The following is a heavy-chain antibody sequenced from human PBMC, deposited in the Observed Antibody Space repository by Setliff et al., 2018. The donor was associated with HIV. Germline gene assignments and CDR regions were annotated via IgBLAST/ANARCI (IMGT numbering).Heavy chain of an antibody. D-gene: IGHD3-10*01. J-gene: IGHJ4*02. V-gene: IGHV1-46*01. CDR1: GYIFTSYY. Sequence: ASVKVSCKASGYIFTSYYVHWVRQAPGQGLEWMGIINPSGAITSYAQKFQGRITISTDASTSTAYMELNSLRSEDTAVYYCARNDASGSYYRLDYWGQGTLVTVSS. CDR2: INPSGAIT. CDR3: ARNDASGSYYRLDY.